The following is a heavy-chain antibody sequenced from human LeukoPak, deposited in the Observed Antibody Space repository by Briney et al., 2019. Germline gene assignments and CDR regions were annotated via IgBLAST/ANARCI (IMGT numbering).Heavy chain of an antibody. J-gene: IGHJ4*02. Sequence: GGSLRLSCAASGFTFSTYSMNWVRQAPGKGLEWVSYISTGSGTIYYADSVKGRFSISRDNAKNSLFLQMNSLRDEDTAAYYCARGVDYWGQGTLVTVSS. V-gene: IGHV3-48*02. CDR1: GFTFSTYS. CDR2: ISTGSGTI. CDR3: ARGVDY.